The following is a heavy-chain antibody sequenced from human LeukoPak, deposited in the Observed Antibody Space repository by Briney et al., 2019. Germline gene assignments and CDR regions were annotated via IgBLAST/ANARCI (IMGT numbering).Heavy chain of an antibody. V-gene: IGHV4-59*13. D-gene: IGHD3-9*01. J-gene: IGHJ3*02. CDR3: ARCRLLGYFDWPDAFDI. CDR1: GGSMSSYY. Sequence: SETLSLTCTASGGSMSSYYWSWIRQPPGKGLEWIGYIYYSGSTNYNPSLKSRVTISVDTSKNQFSLKLSSVTAADTAVYYCARCRLLGYFDWPDAFDIWGQGTMVTVSS. CDR2: IYYSGST.